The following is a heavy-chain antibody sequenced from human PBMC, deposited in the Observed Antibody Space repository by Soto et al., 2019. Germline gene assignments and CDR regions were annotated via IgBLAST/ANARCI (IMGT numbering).Heavy chain of an antibody. CDR2: IYYSGST. CDR3: ARGGVVVPAANNWFDP. CDR1: GGSISSGGYY. Sequence: KPSETLSLTCTVSGGSISSGGYYWSWIRQHPGKGLEWIGYIYYSGSTYYNPSLKSRVTISVDTSKNQFSLKLSSVTAADTAVYYCARGGVVVPAANNWFDPWGQGTLVTVSS. J-gene: IGHJ5*02. V-gene: IGHV4-31*03. D-gene: IGHD2-2*01.